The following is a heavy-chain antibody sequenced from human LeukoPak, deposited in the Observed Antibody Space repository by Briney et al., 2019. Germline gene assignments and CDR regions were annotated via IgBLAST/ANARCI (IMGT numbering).Heavy chain of an antibody. J-gene: IGHJ6*04. D-gene: IGHD3-10*01. V-gene: IGHV3-66*01. Sequence: GGSLRLSGAASGITVSSNYMNWVRQDPGKGLEWASVIYSGGSTFYADSVRGRFTISRDNSKNTLYLQMNSLRAEDTAVYYCARAVLLWFGDVWGKGTTVTISS. CDR3: ARAVLLWFGDV. CDR2: IYSGGST. CDR1: GITVSSNY.